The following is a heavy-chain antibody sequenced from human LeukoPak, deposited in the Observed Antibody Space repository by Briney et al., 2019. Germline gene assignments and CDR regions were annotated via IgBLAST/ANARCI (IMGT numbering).Heavy chain of an antibody. CDR2: IWDDGSNK. V-gene: IGHV3-33*01. D-gene: IGHD3-22*01. Sequence: GGSLRLSCAASGFTFSSYGMHWVRQAPGKGLEWVAVIWDDGSNKYYADSVKGRFTISRDNSKNTLYLQMNSLRAEDTAVYYCARGTIPLDSSGPIPPYYYYGMDVWGQGTTVTVSS. CDR1: GFTFSSYG. J-gene: IGHJ6*02. CDR3: ARGTIPLDSSGPIPPYYYYGMDV.